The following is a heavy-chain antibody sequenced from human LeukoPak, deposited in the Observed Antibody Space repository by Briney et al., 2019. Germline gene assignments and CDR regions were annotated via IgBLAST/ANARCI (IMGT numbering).Heavy chain of an antibody. J-gene: IGHJ3*02. CDR1: GFTFSTYW. Sequence: GGSLRLSCAASGFTFSTYWMHWVRQAPGKGLVWVSRINTDGSNTNYADSVRGRFTISRDNAKNTLYLQMNSLRAEDTAVYYCAREAVVVLRDAFDIWGQGTMVTVSS. CDR3: AREAVVVLRDAFDI. V-gene: IGHV3-74*01. D-gene: IGHD2/OR15-2a*01. CDR2: INTDGSNT.